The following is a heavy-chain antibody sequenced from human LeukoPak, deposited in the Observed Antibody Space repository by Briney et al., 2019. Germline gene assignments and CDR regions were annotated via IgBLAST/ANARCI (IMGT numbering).Heavy chain of an antibody. V-gene: IGHV4-39*07. CDR2: INHSGST. Sequence: SETLSLTCTVSGGSISSSSYYWGWIRQPPGKGLEWIGEINHSGSTNYNPSLKSRVTISVDTSKNQFSLKLSSVTAADTAVYYCARTSAVATILNSYYYYYMDVWGKGTTVTISS. D-gene: IGHD5-12*01. CDR1: GGSISSSSYY. J-gene: IGHJ6*03. CDR3: ARTSAVATILNSYYYYYMDV.